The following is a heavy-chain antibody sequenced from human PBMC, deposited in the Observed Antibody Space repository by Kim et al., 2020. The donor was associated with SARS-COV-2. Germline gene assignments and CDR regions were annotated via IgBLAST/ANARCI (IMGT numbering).Heavy chain of an antibody. V-gene: IGHV5-51*01. D-gene: IGHD1-26*01. J-gene: IGHJ4*02. Sequence: GESLKISCKGSGYSFTSYWIGWVRQMPGKGLEWMGIIYPGDSDTRYNPSFQGQVTISADKSTSTAYLQWTSLKASDTAMYYCARLMGRQQLLPDHFDYWGQGTLVTVSS. CDR3: ARLMGRQQLLPDHFDY. CDR1: GYSFTSYW. CDR2: IYPGDSDT.